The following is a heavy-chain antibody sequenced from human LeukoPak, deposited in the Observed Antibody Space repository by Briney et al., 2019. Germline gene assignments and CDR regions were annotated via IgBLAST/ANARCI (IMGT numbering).Heavy chain of an antibody. CDR2: IYSGGST. CDR1: GFTVSSNY. D-gene: IGHD3-22*01. CDR3: ARDQYYYDSSGYYYPY. Sequence: GGSLRLSCAASGFTVSSNYMSWVRQAPGKGLEWVSVIYSGGSTYYADSVKGRFTISRDNSKNTLYLQMNSLRAEDTAVYYCARDQYYYDSSGYYYPYWGQGTLVPVSS. V-gene: IGHV3-66*01. J-gene: IGHJ4*02.